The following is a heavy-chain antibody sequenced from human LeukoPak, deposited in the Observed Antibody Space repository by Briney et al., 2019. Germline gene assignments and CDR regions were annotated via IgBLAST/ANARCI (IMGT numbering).Heavy chain of an antibody. Sequence: GGSLRLSCAASGFTFSSYAMSWVRQAPGKGLEWVSSISGSGGATYYADSVKGRFTISRDDSKNALYVQMNSLRAEDTAVYYCAKSGAARFDYWGQGTLVTVSS. CDR3: AKSGAARFDY. CDR1: GFTFSSYA. CDR2: ISGSGGAT. D-gene: IGHD6-6*01. J-gene: IGHJ4*02. V-gene: IGHV3-23*01.